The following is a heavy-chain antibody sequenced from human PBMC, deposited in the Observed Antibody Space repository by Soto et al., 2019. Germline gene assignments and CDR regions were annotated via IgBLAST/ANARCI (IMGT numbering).Heavy chain of an antibody. CDR2: IIPMFDTP. CDR1: GGTFSSDS. CDR3: ASSGGLDRDFNY. D-gene: IGHD2-15*01. J-gene: IGHJ4*02. Sequence: QVQLVQSGAEVKKPGSSVKVSCKASGGTFSSDSFSWVRQAPGQGLEWMGGIIPMFDTPIYAQKFQDRVTITADESTSTAYIQLSSLRSGDTAVYYCASSGGLDRDFNYWGQGSLVTVSS. V-gene: IGHV1-69*12.